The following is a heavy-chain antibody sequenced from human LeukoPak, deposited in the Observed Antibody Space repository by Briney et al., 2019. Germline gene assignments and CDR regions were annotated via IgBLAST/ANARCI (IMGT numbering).Heavy chain of an antibody. V-gene: IGHV3-7*03. CDR3: AKDDAPYSSSWFLHFDY. D-gene: IGHD6-13*01. Sequence: GGSLRLSCAASGFTFSRYWMSWVRQAPGKGLEWVANIKQDGSEKYYVDSVKGRFTISRDNAKNSLYLQMNSLRAEDTAVYFCAKDDAPYSSSWFLHFDYWGQGTLVTVSS. J-gene: IGHJ4*02. CDR1: GFTFSRYW. CDR2: IKQDGSEK.